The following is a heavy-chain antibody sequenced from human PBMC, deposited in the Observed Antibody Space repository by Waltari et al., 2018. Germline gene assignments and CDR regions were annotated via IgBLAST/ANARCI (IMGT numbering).Heavy chain of an antibody. J-gene: IGHJ6*03. CDR1: GYTFTSYA. CDR2: INAGNGNT. CDR3: ARACPLITGIDYYYYMDV. V-gene: IGHV1-3*01. Sequence: QVQLVQSGAEVKKPGASVKVSCKASGYTFTSYAMHWVRQAPGQRLEWMGWINAGNGNTKYSQKFQGRVTITRDTSASTAYMELSSLRSEDTAVYYCARACPLITGIDYYYYMDVWGKWTTVTVSS. D-gene: IGHD1-20*01.